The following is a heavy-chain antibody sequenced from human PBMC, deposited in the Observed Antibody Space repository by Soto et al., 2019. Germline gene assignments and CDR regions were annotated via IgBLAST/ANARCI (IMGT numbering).Heavy chain of an antibody. CDR1: GFTFSSYA. D-gene: IGHD3-10*01. V-gene: IGHV3-30-3*01. CDR2: ISYDGSNK. Sequence: PGGSLSLSCAASGFTFSSYAMHWVRQAPGKGLEWVAVISYDGSNKYYADSVKGRFTISRDNSKNTLYLQMNSLRAEDTAVYYCARDSGKKDRDYWGQGTLVTVSS. CDR3: ARDSGKKDRDY. J-gene: IGHJ4*02.